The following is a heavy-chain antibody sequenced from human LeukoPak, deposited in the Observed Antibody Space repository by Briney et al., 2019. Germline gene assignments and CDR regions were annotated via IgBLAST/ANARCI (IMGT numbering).Heavy chain of an antibody. J-gene: IGHJ4*02. CDR3: AKQSYARSLGE. V-gene: IGHV3-23*01. D-gene: IGHD2-8*01. CDR1: GFPFSHFS. CDR2: TNSGGTST. Sequence: QSGGSLRLSCATSGFPFSHFSMSWVRQAPGKGLEWISTTNSGGTSTYYAESVKGRFTISRDNSKNTLYLQMSSLRVEDTAVYYCAKQSYARSLGEGGPGTLVSVSS.